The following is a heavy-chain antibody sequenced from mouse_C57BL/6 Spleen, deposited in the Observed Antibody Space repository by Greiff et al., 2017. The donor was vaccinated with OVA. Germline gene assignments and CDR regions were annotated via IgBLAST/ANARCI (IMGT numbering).Heavy chain of an antibody. CDR2: IWSGGST. D-gene: IGHD3-3*01. Sequence: VHLVESGPGLVQPSQSLSITCTVSGFSLTSYGVHWVRQSPGKGLEWLGVIWSGGSTDYNAAFISRLSISKDNSKSQVFFKMNSLQAADTAIYYCARNRGPGALDWYFEVCGTETTVSVSS. J-gene: IGHJ1*03. CDR3: ARNRGPGALDWYFEV. V-gene: IGHV2-2*01. CDR1: GFSLTSYG.